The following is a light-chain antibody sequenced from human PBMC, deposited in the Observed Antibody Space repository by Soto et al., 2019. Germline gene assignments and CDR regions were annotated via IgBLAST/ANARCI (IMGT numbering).Light chain of an antibody. V-gene: IGLV1-36*01. CDR1: SSNIGNNA. Sequence: QSVLTQPPSVSEAPRQRVTISCSGSSSNIGNNAVNWYQQLPGQAPRIGIYYDNLLTSGVSDRFSGSKSGISASLAISDLQSADEADYYCSAWDDSLNAYVFGPGARSPS. CDR3: SAWDDSLNAYV. CDR2: YDN. J-gene: IGLJ1*01.